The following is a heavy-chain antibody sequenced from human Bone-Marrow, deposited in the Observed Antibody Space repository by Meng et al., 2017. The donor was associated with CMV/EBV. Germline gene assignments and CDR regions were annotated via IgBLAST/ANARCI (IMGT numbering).Heavy chain of an antibody. D-gene: IGHD2-2*01. Sequence: GESLKISCAASGFAFSGYAMYWVRQAPGKGLEWVAVISYDRNNKYYADSVKGRFTISRDNSKNTLYLQMNSLGAEDTAVYYCARDPRVKSYVVVPAASDYWGQGTMVTVSS. CDR1: GFAFSGYA. CDR3: ARDPRVKSYVVVPAASDY. CDR2: ISYDRNNK. J-gene: IGHJ4*02. V-gene: IGHV3-30*04.